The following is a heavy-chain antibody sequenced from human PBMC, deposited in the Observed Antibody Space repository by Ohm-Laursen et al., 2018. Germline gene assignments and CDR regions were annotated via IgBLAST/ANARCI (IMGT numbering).Heavy chain of an antibody. CDR3: AKVVASTSIDF. CDR2: ISHRGDS. CDR1: GCSISSDNY. Sequence: TLSLTCTVFGCSISSDNYWGWVRQPPGEGLEWIGSISHRGDSYYNPSLRSRVTMSVDTSKNQFSLKLNSLIAADTAVYYCAKVVASTSIDFWGQGILVTVSS. D-gene: IGHD1-26*01. V-gene: IGHV4-38-2*02. J-gene: IGHJ4*02.